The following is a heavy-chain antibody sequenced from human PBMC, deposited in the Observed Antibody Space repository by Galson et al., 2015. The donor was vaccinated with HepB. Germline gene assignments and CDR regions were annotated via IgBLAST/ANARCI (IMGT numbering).Heavy chain of an antibody. V-gene: IGHV3-7*03. J-gene: IGHJ4*02. CDR3: VRDSGFLYYFFGLLDF. CDR1: GFTFSRFW. D-gene: IGHD3-10*01. CDR2: IKQDGSEK. Sequence: SLRLSCAASGFTFSRFWMSWVRQAPGKGLEWVANIKQDGSEKFYMDSVRGRFTISRDNTKNSVYLQLNSLRAEDTAVYYCVRDSGFLYYFFGLLDFWGQGTLVTVSS.